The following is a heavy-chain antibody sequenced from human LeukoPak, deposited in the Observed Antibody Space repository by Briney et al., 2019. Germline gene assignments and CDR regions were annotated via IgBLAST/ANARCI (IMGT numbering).Heavy chain of an antibody. CDR3: ATDVDPFGSGSYVEGFDY. CDR1: GFTFSSYG. J-gene: IGHJ4*02. Sequence: GGTLRLSCAASGFTFSSYGMHWVRQAPGKGLEWVAVISYDGSNKYYADSVKGRFTISRDNSKNTLYLQMNSLRAEDTAVYYCATDVDPFGSGSYVEGFDYWGQGTLVTASS. D-gene: IGHD3-10*01. V-gene: IGHV3-30*03. CDR2: ISYDGSNK.